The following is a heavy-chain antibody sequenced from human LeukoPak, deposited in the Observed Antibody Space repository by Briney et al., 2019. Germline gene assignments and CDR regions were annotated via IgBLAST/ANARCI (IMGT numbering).Heavy chain of an antibody. CDR3: ASDIVATSGDF. CDR2: ITSSGDDI. J-gene: IGHJ4*02. Sequence: GGSLRLSCAASGFTFSDYMIWIRQAPGKGLEWVAYITSSGDDIYYADSVKGRFTISRDNAKNALFLRMSSLRVEDTAIYYCASDIVATSGDFWGQGTLVSVSS. CDR1: GFTFSDY. V-gene: IGHV3-11*01. D-gene: IGHD5-12*01.